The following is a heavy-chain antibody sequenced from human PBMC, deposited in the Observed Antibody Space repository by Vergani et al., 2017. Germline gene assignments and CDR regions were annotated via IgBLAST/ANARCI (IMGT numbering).Heavy chain of an antibody. D-gene: IGHD5-18*01. CDR1: GFTFSSYG. CDR3: ARDAETAMVVYYFDY. Sequence: QVQLVESGGGVVQPGRSLRLSCAASGFTFSSYGMHWVRQAPGKGLEWVAVIWYDGSNKYYADPVKGRFTISRDNSKNTLYLQMNSLRAEDTAVYYCARDAETAMVVYYFDYWGQGTLVTVSS. CDR2: IWYDGSNK. V-gene: IGHV3-33*01. J-gene: IGHJ4*02.